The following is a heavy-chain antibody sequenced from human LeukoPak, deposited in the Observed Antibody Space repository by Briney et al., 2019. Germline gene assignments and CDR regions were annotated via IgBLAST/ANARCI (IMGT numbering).Heavy chain of an antibody. CDR2: IDGDGSRA. CDR1: GFTFNTYW. V-gene: IGHV3-74*01. J-gene: IGHJ3*01. D-gene: IGHD3-16*01. Sequence: GGSLRLSCAASGFTFNTYWMHWVRQGPGKGLVWVLRIDGDGSRASYADSVKGRFTISRDNAKNTLYLQMNSPRPEDTAVYFCVREAGGTYAFDVWGQGTMVTVSS. CDR3: VREAGGTYAFDV.